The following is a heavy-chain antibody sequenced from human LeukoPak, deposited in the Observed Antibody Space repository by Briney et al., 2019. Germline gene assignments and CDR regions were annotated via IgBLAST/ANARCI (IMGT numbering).Heavy chain of an antibody. CDR1: GFTFSSYA. Sequence: PGGSLRLSCAASGFTFSSYAVHWVRQAPGKGLEWVAVISYDGSNKYYADSVKGRFTISRDNSKNTLYLQMNSLRAEDTAVYYCARGDDILTGYSDYFDYWGQGTLVTVSS. CDR3: ARGDDILTGYSDYFDY. V-gene: IGHV3-30*04. D-gene: IGHD3-9*01. J-gene: IGHJ4*02. CDR2: ISYDGSNK.